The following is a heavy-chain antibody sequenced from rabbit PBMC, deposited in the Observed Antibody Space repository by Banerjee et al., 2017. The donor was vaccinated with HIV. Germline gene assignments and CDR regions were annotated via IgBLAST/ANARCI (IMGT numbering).Heavy chain of an antibody. J-gene: IGHJ4*01. CDR3: ARNLAGDSDGYTFNL. V-gene: IGHV1S45*01. D-gene: IGHD6-1*01. CDR1: GFSFSSTYY. Sequence: QEQLEESGGDLVKPEGSLTLTCTASGFSFSSTYYMCWVRQAPGKGLEWIACIYAGSSGSTYYASWAKGRFTISKTSTTVDLKMTSLTGADTATYFCARNLAGDSDGYTFNLWGQGTLVTVS. CDR2: IYAGSSGST.